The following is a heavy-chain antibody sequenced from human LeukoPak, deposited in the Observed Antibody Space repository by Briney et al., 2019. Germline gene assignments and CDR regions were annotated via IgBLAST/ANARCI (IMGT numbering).Heavy chain of an antibody. J-gene: IGHJ4*02. D-gene: IGHD5-18*01. CDR2: ISSSSSYI. Sequence: GGSLRLSCAASGFTFSSYSMNWVRQAPGKGLEWVSSISSSSSYIYYADSVKGRFTISRGNAKNSLYLQMNSLRAEDTAVYYCARDGIQLWLRTYYFDYWGQGTLVTVSS. CDR3: ARDGIQLWLRTYYFDY. CDR1: GFTFSSYS. V-gene: IGHV3-21*01.